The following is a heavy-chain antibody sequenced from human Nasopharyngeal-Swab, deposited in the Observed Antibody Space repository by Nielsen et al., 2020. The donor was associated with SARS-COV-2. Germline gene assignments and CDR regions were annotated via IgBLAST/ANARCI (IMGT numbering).Heavy chain of an antibody. Sequence: KVSCKGSGYSFTSYWIGWVRQMPGKGLEWMGIIYPGDSDTRYSPSFQGQVIISVDKSISTAYLQWSSLKASDIAMYYCARIPSTLPDYWGRGTLVTVSS. J-gene: IGHJ4*02. CDR2: IYPGDSDT. D-gene: IGHD5/OR15-5a*01. CDR1: GYSFTSYW. V-gene: IGHV5-51*01. CDR3: ARIPSTLPDY.